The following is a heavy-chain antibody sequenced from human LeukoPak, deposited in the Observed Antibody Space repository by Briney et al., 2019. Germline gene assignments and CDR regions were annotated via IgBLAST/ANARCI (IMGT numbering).Heavy chain of an antibody. CDR1: GFNFGDHS. J-gene: IGHJ4*02. V-gene: IGHV3-49*04. Sequence: GGSLRLSCTASGFNFGDHSMSWVRQAPGKGLEWVGFIRRKDYGGTTEYAASVKGRFTISRDDSKNIVYLQMNTLKTEDTAVYYCTRGDYYDSSGYYLLFDYWGQGTLVTVAS. CDR3: TRGDYYDSSGYYLLFDY. D-gene: IGHD3-22*01. CDR2: IRRKDYGGTT.